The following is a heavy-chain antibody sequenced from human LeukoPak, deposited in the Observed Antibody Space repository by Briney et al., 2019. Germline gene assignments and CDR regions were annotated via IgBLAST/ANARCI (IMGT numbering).Heavy chain of an antibody. D-gene: IGHD5-18*01. V-gene: IGHV4-59*01. CDR1: GGSISSYY. J-gene: IGHJ5*02. CDR3: ARDRRVSYVDWFDP. CDR2: IYYSGST. Sequence: SSETLSLTCTVSGGSISSYYWSWIRQPPGKGLEWIGYIYYSGSTNYNPSLKSRVTISVDTSKNQFSLKLSSVTAADTAVYYCARDRRVSYVDWFDPWGQGTLVTVSS.